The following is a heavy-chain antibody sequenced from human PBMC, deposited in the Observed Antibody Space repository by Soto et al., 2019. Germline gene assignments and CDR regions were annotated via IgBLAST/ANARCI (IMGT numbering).Heavy chain of an antibody. CDR2: MNPNSGNT. CDR1: GYTFTSYD. J-gene: IGHJ3*02. D-gene: IGHD3-3*01. V-gene: IGHV1-8*01. CDR3: ARVTKDYDFWSGYPWGAFDI. Sequence: QVQLVQSGAEVKKPGASVKVSCKASGYTFTSYDINWVRQATGQGLEWMGWMNPNSGNTGYAQKFQGRVTMTRHTSISTAYMELSSLRSEDTAVYYCARVTKDYDFWSGYPWGAFDIWGQGTMVTVSS.